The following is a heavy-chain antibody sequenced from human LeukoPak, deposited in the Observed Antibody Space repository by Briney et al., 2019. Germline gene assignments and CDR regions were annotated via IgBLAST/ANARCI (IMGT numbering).Heavy chain of an antibody. CDR1: GGTFSSYA. Sequence: AASVKVSCKASGGTFSSYAISWVRQAPGQGLEWMGGIIPIFGTANYAQKFQDRVTITADESSSTAYMELSSLRSEDTAIYYCARDNSVGDNAWWFDPWGQGTLVTVSS. J-gene: IGHJ5*02. V-gene: IGHV1-69*13. CDR2: IIPIFGTA. CDR3: ARDNSVGDNAWWFDP. D-gene: IGHD1-26*01.